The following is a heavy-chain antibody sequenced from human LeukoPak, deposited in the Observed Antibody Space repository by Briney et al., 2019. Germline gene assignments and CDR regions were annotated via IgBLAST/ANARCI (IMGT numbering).Heavy chain of an antibody. V-gene: IGHV3-30*01. J-gene: IGHJ4*02. CDR1: GFTFSSYT. CDR3: ARENGDGSAPDY. D-gene: IGHD2-21*01. Sequence: PGRSLRLSCAASGFTFSSYTMHWVRQAPGKGLEWVAVIAHDGSFKYHADSVKGRFTVSRDNSKNTLFLQMNSLRADDTSVCYCARENGDGSAPDYWGQGTLVTVSS. CDR2: IAHDGSFK.